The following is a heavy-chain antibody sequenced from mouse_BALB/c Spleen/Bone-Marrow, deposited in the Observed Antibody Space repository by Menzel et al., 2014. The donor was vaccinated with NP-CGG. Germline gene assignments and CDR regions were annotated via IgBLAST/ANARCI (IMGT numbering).Heavy chain of an antibody. CDR2: IHYSGYT. D-gene: IGHD1-1*01. V-gene: IGHV3-1*02. CDR1: GYSITSDYG. Sequence: EVQLVESGPDLVKPSQSLSLTCTVTGYSITSDYGWHWIRQFPGNKLEWMGYIHYSGYTDYNPSLKSRISITRDTSKNQFFPQLNSVTTEDTATYYCTRETAVVADFDYWGQGTTLTVSS. J-gene: IGHJ2*01. CDR3: TRETAVVADFDY.